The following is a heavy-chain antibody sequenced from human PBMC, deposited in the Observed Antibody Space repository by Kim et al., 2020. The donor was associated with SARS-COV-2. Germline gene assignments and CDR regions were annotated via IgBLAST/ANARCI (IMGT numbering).Heavy chain of an antibody. CDR2: ISSSSSTI. D-gene: IGHD6-13*01. CDR1: GFTFSSYS. J-gene: IGHJ5*02. Sequence: GGSLRLSCAASGFTFSSYSMNWVRQAPGKGLEWVSYISSSSSTIYYADSVKGRFTISRDNAKNSLYLQMISLRDEDTAVYYCASGQIAAAGRGWFDPWGQGTLVTVSS. V-gene: IGHV3-48*02. CDR3: ASGQIAAAGRGWFDP.